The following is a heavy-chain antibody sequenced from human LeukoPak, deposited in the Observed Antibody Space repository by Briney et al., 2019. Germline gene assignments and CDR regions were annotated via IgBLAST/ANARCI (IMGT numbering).Heavy chain of an antibody. CDR1: GGSFSGHY. V-gene: IGHV4-34*01. CDR3: SRAVAGSVGWFDP. J-gene: IGHJ5*02. D-gene: IGHD6-19*01. Sequence: SETLSLTCEIYGGSFSGHYWSWIRQPPGKGLEWIGEINDSGSTNYRPSLKSRVIISVDTSKNQFSLKLSSLTAADTAVYFCSRAVAGSVGWFDPWGQGTLVTVSS. CDR2: INDSGST.